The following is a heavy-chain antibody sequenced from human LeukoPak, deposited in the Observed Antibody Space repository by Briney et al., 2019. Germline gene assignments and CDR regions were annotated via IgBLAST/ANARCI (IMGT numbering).Heavy chain of an antibody. CDR1: GGSISSYY. CDR2: IYYSGST. D-gene: IGHD3-22*01. Sequence: SETLSLTCTVSGGSISSYYWSWIRQPPGKGLEWIGYIYYSGSTNYNPSLKSRVTISVDTSKNQFSLKLSSVTAADTAAYYCARHYYDLTFDYWGQGTLVTVSS. V-gene: IGHV4-59*08. CDR3: ARHYYDLTFDY. J-gene: IGHJ4*02.